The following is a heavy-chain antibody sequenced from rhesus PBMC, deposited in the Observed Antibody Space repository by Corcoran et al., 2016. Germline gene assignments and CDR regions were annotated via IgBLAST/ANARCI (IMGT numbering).Heavy chain of an antibody. V-gene: IGHV4-122*02. Sequence: QVQLQESGPGLVKPSETLSLTCAVSGGSISSSYYYWSWIRQAPGKGLEWIGYISYRGGTSYNPSLKSRVTISRDTSKNQFSLKLSSVTAADTAVYYCARLGYWGQGVLVTVSS. CDR3: ARLGY. J-gene: IGHJ4*01. CDR2: ISYRGGT. CDR1: GGSISSSYYY.